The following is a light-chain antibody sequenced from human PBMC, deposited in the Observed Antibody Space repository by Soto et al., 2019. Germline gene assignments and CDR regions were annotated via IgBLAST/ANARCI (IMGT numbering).Light chain of an antibody. J-gene: IGLJ1*01. CDR1: SSNIGAGYD. CDR2: GNN. V-gene: IGLV1-40*01. CDR3: QSYDSSLSGKV. Sequence: QLVLTQPPSVSGAPGQRVTISCTGSSSNIGAGYDVHWYQQFPGAAPILLIYGNNNRPSGVPDRFSGSKSGTSASLAITGLQAEDEADYYCQSYDSSLSGKVFGTGTKLTVL.